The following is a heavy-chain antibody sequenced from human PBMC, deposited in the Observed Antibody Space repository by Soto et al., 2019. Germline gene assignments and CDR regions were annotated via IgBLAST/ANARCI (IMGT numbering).Heavy chain of an antibody. Sequence: GSLRLSCAASGFTFSSYAMTWVRQAAGKGLEWVSAISGSGAYTYYANSVKGRFTISRDNSKNTLYLQLNSLGAEDTAVYYCAKYGCSSTSCQCDYWGQGTRVTVSS. J-gene: IGHJ4*02. CDR1: GFTFSSYA. CDR2: ISGSGAYT. V-gene: IGHV3-23*01. D-gene: IGHD2-2*01. CDR3: AKYGCSSTSCQCDY.